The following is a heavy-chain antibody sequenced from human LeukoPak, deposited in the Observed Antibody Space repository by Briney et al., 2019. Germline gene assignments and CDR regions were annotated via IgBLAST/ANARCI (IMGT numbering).Heavy chain of an antibody. Sequence: GGSLRLSCAASGFTFSSYTINWVRQAPGKGLEWVASISKRSSFIYYADSVKGRFTISRDNAKSSLFLQMNSLRAEDTAVYYCARDPHESGWPAIDYWGQGTLVTVSS. CDR1: GFTFSSYT. V-gene: IGHV3-21*01. J-gene: IGHJ4*02. CDR2: ISKRSSFI. D-gene: IGHD6-19*01. CDR3: ARDPHESGWPAIDY.